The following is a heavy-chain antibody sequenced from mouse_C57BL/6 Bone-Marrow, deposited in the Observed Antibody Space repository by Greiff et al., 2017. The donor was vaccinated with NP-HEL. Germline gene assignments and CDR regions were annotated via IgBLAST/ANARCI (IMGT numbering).Heavy chain of an antibody. CDR2: ISSGGSYT. Sequence: EVKLVESGGDLVKPGGSLKLSCAASGFTFSSYGMSWVRQTPDKRLEWVATISSGGSYTYYPDNVTGRFTSSRDNAKNTLYLQMSSLKSEDTAMYYCASPYDYDVAWFAYWGQGTLVTVSA. D-gene: IGHD2-4*01. J-gene: IGHJ3*01. V-gene: IGHV5-6*01. CDR1: GFTFSSYG. CDR3: ASPYDYDVAWFAY.